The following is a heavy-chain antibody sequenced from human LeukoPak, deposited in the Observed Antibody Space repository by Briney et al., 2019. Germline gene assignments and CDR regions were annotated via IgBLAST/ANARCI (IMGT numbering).Heavy chain of an antibody. CDR3: ARAYSSSSPFDY. CDR2: IYYSGST. V-gene: IGHV4-59*01. J-gene: IGHJ4*02. Sequence: SETLSLTCTVSGGSISSYYWSWIRQPPGKGLEWIGYIYYSGSTNYNPSLESRVTISVDTSKNQFSLKLSSVTAADTAVYYCARAYSSSSPFDYWGQGTLVTVSS. CDR1: GGSISSYY. D-gene: IGHD6-6*01.